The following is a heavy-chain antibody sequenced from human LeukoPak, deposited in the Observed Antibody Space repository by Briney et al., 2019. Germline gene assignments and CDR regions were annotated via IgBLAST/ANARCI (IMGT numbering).Heavy chain of an antibody. CDR3: ARELSFYYYDSSGYPADY. D-gene: IGHD3-22*01. Sequence: SGGSLRLSCVASGFTFSSYPMSWVRQAPAKGLQWVSAISGGGGSTYYADSVKGRFTISRDNAKNSLFLQMNNLRAEDTAVYFCARELSFYYYDSSGYPADYWGQGTLVTVSS. CDR1: GFTFSSYP. J-gene: IGHJ4*02. V-gene: IGHV3-23*01. CDR2: ISGGGGST.